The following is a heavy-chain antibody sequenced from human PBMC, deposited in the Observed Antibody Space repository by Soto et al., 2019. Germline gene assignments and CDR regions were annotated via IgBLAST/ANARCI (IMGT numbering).Heavy chain of an antibody. V-gene: IGHV3-9*01. CDR1: GFTFDDYA. J-gene: IGHJ6*02. D-gene: IGHD5-18*01. Sequence: DAQLVESGGGLVQPARSLRLSCAASGFTFDDYAMHWVRQAPGKGLEWVSGISWNGGSKGYADSVKGRFTISRDNSKKSLYLQINSLRGEDTALYYCAKGGYSYGDFYYGMDVWGQGTMVTVSS. CDR3: AKGGYSYGDFYYGMDV. CDR2: ISWNGGSK.